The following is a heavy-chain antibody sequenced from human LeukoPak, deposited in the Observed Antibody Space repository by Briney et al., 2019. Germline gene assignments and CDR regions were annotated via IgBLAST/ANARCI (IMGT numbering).Heavy chain of an antibody. Sequence: ASVKVSCKASGYTFTIYAMNWVRQAPGQGLEWMGWINTNTGNPTYAQGFTGRFVFSLDTSVSTAYLQISSLKAEDTAVYYCARVGGMITFGGVMDELDYWGQGTLVTVSS. J-gene: IGHJ4*02. CDR1: GYTFTIYA. D-gene: IGHD3-16*01. CDR2: INTNTGNP. V-gene: IGHV7-4-1*02. CDR3: ARVGGMITFGGVMDELDY.